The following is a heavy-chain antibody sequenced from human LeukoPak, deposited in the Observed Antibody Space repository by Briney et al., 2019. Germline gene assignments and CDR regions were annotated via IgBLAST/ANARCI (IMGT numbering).Heavy chain of an antibody. J-gene: IGHJ5*02. D-gene: IGHD2-2*01. CDR3: ARAMAEYQLPREVDP. V-gene: IGHV1-69*13. Sequence: GASVKVSCKASGGTFSSYAISWVRQAPGQGLEWMGGIIPVFGTANYAQKFQGRVTINADESTSTVYMELTSLRSEDTAVYYCARAMAEYQLPREVDPWGQGTLVTVSS. CDR1: GGTFSSYA. CDR2: IIPVFGTA.